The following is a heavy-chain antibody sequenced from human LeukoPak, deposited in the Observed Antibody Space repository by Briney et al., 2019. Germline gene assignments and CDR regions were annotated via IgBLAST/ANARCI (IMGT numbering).Heavy chain of an antibody. CDR1: GGTFSSYA. V-gene: IGHV1-69*05. J-gene: IGHJ5*02. CDR3: ARDGKETLFAFDP. CDR2: IIPIFGTA. Sequence: SVKVSCKASGGTFSSYAISWVRQAPGQGLEWMGGIIPIFGTANYAQKFQGRVTITTDESTSTAYMELSSLRSEDTAVYYCARDGKETLFAFDPWGRGTLVTVSS. D-gene: IGHD1-1*01.